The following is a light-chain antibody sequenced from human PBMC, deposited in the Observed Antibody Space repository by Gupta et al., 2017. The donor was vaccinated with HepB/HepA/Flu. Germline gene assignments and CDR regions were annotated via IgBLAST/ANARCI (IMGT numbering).Light chain of an antibody. V-gene: IGKV3-20*01. CDR3: QQYGSSRIT. CDR2: GAS. CDR1: QSVSSSY. Sequence: EIVLTQSPGTLSLSPGERATLSCRASQSVSSSYLAWYQQKPGQAPRLLIYGASSRATGIPERFSGSGSGTDFTLTIRRLEPGDVAVYYCQQYGSSRITFGKGTRREIK. J-gene: IGKJ5*01.